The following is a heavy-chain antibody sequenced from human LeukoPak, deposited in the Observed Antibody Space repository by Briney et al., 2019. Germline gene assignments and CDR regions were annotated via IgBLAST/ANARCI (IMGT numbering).Heavy chain of an antibody. CDR1: GDSISSYY. CDR3: AGTPNWFDP. V-gene: IGHV4-59*01. Sequence: SETLSLTCSVSGDSISSYYWSWIRQPPGMGLEWIGYIYYSGSTNYNPSLKSRVTISVDTSKNQFSLKLSSVTAADTAVYYCAGTPNWFDPWGQGTLVTVSS. J-gene: IGHJ5*02. CDR2: IYYSGST. D-gene: IGHD2-15*01.